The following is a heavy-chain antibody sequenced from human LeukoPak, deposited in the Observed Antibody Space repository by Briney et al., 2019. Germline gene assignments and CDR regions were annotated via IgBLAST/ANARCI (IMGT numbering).Heavy chain of an antibody. D-gene: IGHD6-13*01. Sequence: PGGSLRLSCAASGFTVSSNYMSWVRQAPGKGLEWVSVIYSGGSTYYADSVKGRFTIPRHNSKNTLYLQMNSLRAEDTAVYYCARDSAAGDYFDYWGQGTLVTVSS. CDR1: GFTVSSNY. CDR3: ARDSAAGDYFDY. V-gene: IGHV3-53*04. CDR2: IYSGGST. J-gene: IGHJ4*02.